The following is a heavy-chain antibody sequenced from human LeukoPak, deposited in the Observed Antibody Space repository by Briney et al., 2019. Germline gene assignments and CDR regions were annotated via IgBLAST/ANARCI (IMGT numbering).Heavy chain of an antibody. J-gene: IGHJ4*02. Sequence: GGSLRLSCAASGFTFSSYAMSWVRQAPGKGLEWVSAISGSGGSTYYADSLKGRFTISRDNSKNTLYLQMNSLRAEDTAVYYCASYDSSGYYPWAFDYWGQGALVTVSS. V-gene: IGHV3-23*01. CDR2: ISGSGGST. CDR3: ASYDSSGYYPWAFDY. CDR1: GFTFSSYA. D-gene: IGHD3-22*01.